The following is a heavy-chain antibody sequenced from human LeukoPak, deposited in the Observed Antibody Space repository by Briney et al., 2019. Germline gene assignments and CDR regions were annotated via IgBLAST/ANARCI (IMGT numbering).Heavy chain of an antibody. V-gene: IGHV1-18*01. J-gene: IGHJ4*02. CDR3: ARDRTPIVVVPAAIPCLSG. D-gene: IGHD2-2*02. CDR1: GYTFTSYG. CDR2: ISAYNGNT. Sequence: GASVKVSCKASGYTFTSYGISWVRQAPGQGLEWMGWISAYNGNTNYAQKLQGRVTMTTDTSTSTAYMELRSLRSDDTAVYYCARDRTPIVVVPAAIPCLSGWGQGTLVTVSS.